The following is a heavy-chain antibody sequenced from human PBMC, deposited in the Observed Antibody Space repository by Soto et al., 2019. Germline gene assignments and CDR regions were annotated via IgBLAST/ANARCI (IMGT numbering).Heavy chain of an antibody. CDR3: ATGIAYCGGDCYTYYYYGMDV. CDR2: FDPEDGET. J-gene: IGHJ6*02. CDR1: GYTLTELS. D-gene: IGHD2-21*02. V-gene: IGHV1-24*01. Sequence: SVKVSCKVSGYTLTELSMHWVRQAPGKGLEWMGGFDPEDGETIYAQKFQGRVTMTEDTSTDTAYMELSSLRSEDTAVYYCATGIAYCGGDCYTYYYYGMDVWGQGTTVTVSS.